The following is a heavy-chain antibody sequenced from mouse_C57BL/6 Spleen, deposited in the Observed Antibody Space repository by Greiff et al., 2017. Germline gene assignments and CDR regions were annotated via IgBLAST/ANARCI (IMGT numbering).Heavy chain of an antibody. CDR3: ARDGVYNYIDY. Sequence: VQLQQPGAELVQPGASVKLSCKASGYTFTSSWMHWVKQRPGQGLEWIGMIHPNSGSTNYNEKFKRKATLTVDKSSSTAYMQLSSLTSEDSAVYYCARDGVYNYIDYWGQGTTLTVSS. V-gene: IGHV1-64*01. CDR2: IHPNSGST. D-gene: IGHD2-3*01. J-gene: IGHJ2*01. CDR1: GYTFTSSW.